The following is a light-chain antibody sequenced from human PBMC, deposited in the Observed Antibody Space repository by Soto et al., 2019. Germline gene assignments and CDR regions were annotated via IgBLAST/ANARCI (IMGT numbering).Light chain of an antibody. Sequence: QLVLTQPASVSGSPGQSITISCTGTSSDVGGYNYVSWYQQHPGKAPKLMIYEVSNRPSGVSNRFSGSKSGNTASLTISGLQAEDEADYYCSSYAGSNRGVVFGGGTKVTVL. CDR1: SSDVGGYNY. V-gene: IGLV2-14*01. CDR2: EVS. CDR3: SSYAGSNRGVV. J-gene: IGLJ2*01.